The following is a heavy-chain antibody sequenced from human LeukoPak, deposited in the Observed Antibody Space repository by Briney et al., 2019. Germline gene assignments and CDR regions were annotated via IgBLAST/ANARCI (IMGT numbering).Heavy chain of an antibody. V-gene: IGHV3-53*01. CDR2: IYSGGRT. CDR1: GFTVSTNY. CDR3: AGRDY. J-gene: IGHJ4*02. Sequence: GGSLRPSCAASGFTVSTNYMSWVRQAPGKGLEWVSVIYSGGRTYYADSVKGRFTISRDNSKNTLYLQMNSLRAEDTAVYYCAGRDYWGQGTLVTVSS.